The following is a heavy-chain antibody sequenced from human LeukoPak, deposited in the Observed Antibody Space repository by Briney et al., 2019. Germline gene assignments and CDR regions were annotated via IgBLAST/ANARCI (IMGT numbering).Heavy chain of an antibody. CDR2: LSGSGTAT. V-gene: IGHV3-23*01. CDR3: AKHLGSHSFLFYYMDV. Sequence: PGGSLRLSCEASEFTFSRYAMSWIQQAPGTGLEWVSTLSGSGTATYYADSVKGRFTTSRDNSKDTLYLQMDNLRADDTAVYYCAKHLGSHSFLFYYMDVWGKGTSVIVSS. CDR1: EFTFSRYA. D-gene: IGHD2-21*01. J-gene: IGHJ6*03.